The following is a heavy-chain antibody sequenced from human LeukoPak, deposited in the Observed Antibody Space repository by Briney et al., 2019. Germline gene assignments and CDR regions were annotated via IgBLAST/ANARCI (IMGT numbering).Heavy chain of an antibody. Sequence: GGSLRLSCAASGFTFSSYGMSWVRQAPGKGVEWVSAISGSGGSTYYADSVKGRFTISRDNSKNTLYLQMNSLRAEDTAVYYCAKDIVIMVRGFDYWGQGTLVTVSS. CDR1: GFTFSSYG. V-gene: IGHV3-23*01. CDR2: ISGSGGST. D-gene: IGHD3-10*01. J-gene: IGHJ4*02. CDR3: AKDIVIMVRGFDY.